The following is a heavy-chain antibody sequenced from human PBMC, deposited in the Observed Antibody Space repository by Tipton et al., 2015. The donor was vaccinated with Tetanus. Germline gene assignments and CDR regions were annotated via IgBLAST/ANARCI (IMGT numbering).Heavy chain of an antibody. CDR2: ISSSGTT. J-gene: IGHJ5*02. D-gene: IGHD3-16*01. CDR1: GGSIISDDHY. Sequence: TLSLTCTVSGGSIISDDHYWSWVRQPPGKGLEWIGYISSSGTTNYNPSLTSRLAISLDTSKGQFSLNLTSVTAADTAVYYCARDQGGGRVARLNWFDPWGQGTLVTVSS. CDR3: ARDQGGGRVARLNWFDP. V-gene: IGHV4-30-4*01.